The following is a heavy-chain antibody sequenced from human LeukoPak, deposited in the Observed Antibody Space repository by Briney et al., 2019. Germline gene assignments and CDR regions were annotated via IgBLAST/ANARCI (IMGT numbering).Heavy chain of an antibody. CDR1: GDSVSSNSAA. CDR3: ARRDGYNYVFDY. D-gene: IGHD5-24*01. CDR2: AYYRSKWYN. J-gene: IGHJ4*02. Sequence: SQTLSLTCAISGDSVSSNSAAWNWIRQSPSRGLEWLGRAYYRSKWYNDYAVSVKSRITISPDTSKNQFSLQLNSVTPDDTAVYYCARRDGYNYVFDYWGQGTLVTVSS. V-gene: IGHV6-1*01.